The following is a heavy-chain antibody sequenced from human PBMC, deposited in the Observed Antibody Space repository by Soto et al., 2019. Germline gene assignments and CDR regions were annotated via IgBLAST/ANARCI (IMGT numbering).Heavy chain of an antibody. V-gene: IGHV1-18*01. Sequence: QVQLVQSGAEVKKPGASVKVSWTASGYTLTIDGISWVRQAPGQGLEWMGWINAYNGNTNYAQKLQGRVTMTTDTSTSKAYMELRSLRSDDTAVYYCARDSPPNHLWGQGTLVTVSS. CDR1: GYTLTIDG. D-gene: IGHD7-27*01. CDR3: ARDSPPNHL. CDR2: INAYNGNT. J-gene: IGHJ5*02.